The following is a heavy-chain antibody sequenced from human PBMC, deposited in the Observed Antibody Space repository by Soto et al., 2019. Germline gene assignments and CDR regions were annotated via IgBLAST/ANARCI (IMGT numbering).Heavy chain of an antibody. Sequence: SVKVSCKASGFTFTSSAVQWVRQARGQRLEWIGWIDVGSGNTNYAQKFQERVTITRDMSRSRAYMELSSLRSEDTAVYYCVGGYYDYYYYGTDVWGQGTTVTVSS. D-gene: IGHD3-22*01. J-gene: IGHJ6*02. CDR2: IDVGSGNT. CDR1: GFTFTSSA. CDR3: VGGYYDYYYYGTDV. V-gene: IGHV1-58*01.